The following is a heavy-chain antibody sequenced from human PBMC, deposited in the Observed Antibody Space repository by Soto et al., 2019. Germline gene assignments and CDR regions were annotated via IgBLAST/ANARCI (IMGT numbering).Heavy chain of an antibody. CDR1: GFPFSSYA. D-gene: IGHD3-3*01. CDR3: ARRTWRGRADY. Sequence: EVQLLASGGGLVQPGGSLRLSCAASGFPFSSYAMSWVRQAPGKGLEWVSAIGGSGGDTFYADSVKGRFTVSRDNAENTLSLQLDSLRVEDPAIYYCARRTWRGRADYWGQGILVTVSS. J-gene: IGHJ4*02. CDR2: IGGSGGDT. V-gene: IGHV3-23*01.